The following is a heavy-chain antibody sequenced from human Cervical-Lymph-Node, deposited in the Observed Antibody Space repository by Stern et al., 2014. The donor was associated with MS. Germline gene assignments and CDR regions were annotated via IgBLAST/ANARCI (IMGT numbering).Heavy chain of an antibody. D-gene: IGHD1-14*01. J-gene: IGHJ5*02. CDR1: EYNFNTHW. V-gene: IGHV5-51*01. CDR2: IYSGTSDT. Sequence: VQLGQSGAEVKKPGESLKISCKGSEYNFNTHWIAWVRQMPGKGLEWLGNIYSGTSDTRYNPSLQGQVSISADKSITTAYLHLSSLKASDSAMYYCARHGGPNWNHEAHNWFDPWGQGTLVTVSS. CDR3: ARHGGPNWNHEAHNWFDP.